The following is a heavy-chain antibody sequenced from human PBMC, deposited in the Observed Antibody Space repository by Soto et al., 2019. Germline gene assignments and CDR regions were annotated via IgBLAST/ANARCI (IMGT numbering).Heavy chain of an antibody. Sequence: SETLSLTCTVSGGCISSGGYYWSWIRQHPGKGLEWIGYIYYSGSTYYNPSLKSRVTISVDTSKNQFSPKLSSVTAADTAVYYCARSEAFGVVTIIDYWGQGTLVTVSS. CDR1: GGCISSGGYY. J-gene: IGHJ4*02. CDR2: IYYSGST. CDR3: ARSEAFGVVTIIDY. D-gene: IGHD3-3*01. V-gene: IGHV4-31*03.